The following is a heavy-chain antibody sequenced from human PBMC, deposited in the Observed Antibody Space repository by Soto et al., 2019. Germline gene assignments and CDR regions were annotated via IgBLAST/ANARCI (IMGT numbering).Heavy chain of an antibody. V-gene: IGHV4-59*08. D-gene: IGHD3-16*01. J-gene: IGHJ3*02. Sequence: PSQTLSLTCTVSDGSISNYYCSCFLQTQGKGLEWIGYVHDSWGSNYNPSLKSRVAISLDTSKSQFSLKLTSVTAADTAVYYCGIVDMITFGGITGPNDAFDSWGQGKLVTVSS. CDR1: DGSISNYY. CDR2: VHDSWGS. CDR3: GIVDMITFGGITGPNDAFDS.